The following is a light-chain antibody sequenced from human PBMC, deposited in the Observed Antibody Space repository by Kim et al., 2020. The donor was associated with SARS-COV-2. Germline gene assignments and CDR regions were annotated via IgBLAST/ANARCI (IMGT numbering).Light chain of an antibody. J-gene: IGKJ1*01. CDR3: QQYNYYWT. Sequence: DAQMTQSPSTLSASVGDTVTITCRASQNINNYLAWYQQKPGKAPKVLIYDASSLESGVPSRFSGSVSGTEFTLNISSLQPDDFATYYCQQYNYYWTFGQGTKVDMK. CDR1: QNINNY. CDR2: DAS. V-gene: IGKV1-5*01.